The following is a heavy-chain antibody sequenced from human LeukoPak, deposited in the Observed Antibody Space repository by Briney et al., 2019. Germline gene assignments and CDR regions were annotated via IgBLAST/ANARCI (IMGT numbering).Heavy chain of an antibody. CDR1: GFTFSSYS. CDR3: ARARRITMISGFDP. V-gene: IGHV3-21*01. CDR2: ISSSSNYI. D-gene: IGHD3-22*01. Sequence: PGVSLRLSCAASGFTFSSYSMNWVRQAPGKWLEWVSSISSSSNYIYYADSVKGRFTISRDNAKNSLYLQMNSLRAEDTAVYYCARARRITMISGFDPWGQGTLVTVSS. J-gene: IGHJ5*02.